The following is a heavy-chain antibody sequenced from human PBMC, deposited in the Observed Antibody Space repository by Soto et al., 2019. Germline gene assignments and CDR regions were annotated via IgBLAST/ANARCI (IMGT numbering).Heavy chain of an antibody. V-gene: IGHV1-8*01. CDR3: ARGPYYYDSSGPWGYFDL. CDR2: MNPNSGNT. Sequence: ASVKVSCKTSGYTFTSYDINWVRQATGQGLEWMGWMNPNSGNTAYAQKFQGRVTMTRNTSISTAYMELSSLRSGDTAVYYCARGPYYYDSSGPWGYFDLWGRGTLVTVSS. D-gene: IGHD3-22*01. J-gene: IGHJ2*01. CDR1: GYTFTSYD.